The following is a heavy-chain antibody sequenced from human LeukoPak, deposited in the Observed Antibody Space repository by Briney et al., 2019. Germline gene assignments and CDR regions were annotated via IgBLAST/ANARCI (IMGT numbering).Heavy chain of an antibody. V-gene: IGHV3-7*01. CDR2: IKQDGSEK. CDR3: ARGDPSYYDSRGFDY. D-gene: IGHD3-22*01. J-gene: IGHJ4*02. Sequence: PGGSLRLSCAASGFTFSSYWMSWVRQGPGKGLEWVANIKQDGSEKYYVDSVKGRFTISRDNAKNSLYLQMNSLRAEDTALYYCARGDPSYYDSRGFDYWGQGTLVTFSS. CDR1: GFTFSSYW.